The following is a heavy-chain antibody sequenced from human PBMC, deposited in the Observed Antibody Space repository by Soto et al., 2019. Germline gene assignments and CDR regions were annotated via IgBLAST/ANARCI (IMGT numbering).Heavy chain of an antibody. CDR1: GGSISSYY. D-gene: IGHD5-18*01. V-gene: IGHV4-59*01. Sequence: SETLSLTCTVSGGSISSYYWSWIRQPPGKGLEWIGYIYYSGSTNHNPSLKSRVTISVYTSKNQFSLKLSSVTAADTAVYYCARDGDGYDYFDYWGQGTLVTVSS. J-gene: IGHJ4*02. CDR2: IYYSGST. CDR3: ARDGDGYDYFDY.